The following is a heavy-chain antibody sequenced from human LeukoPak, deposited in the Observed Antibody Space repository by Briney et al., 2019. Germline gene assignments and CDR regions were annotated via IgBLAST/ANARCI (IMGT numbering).Heavy chain of an antibody. Sequence: GGSLRLSCAASGFTFSSYAMSWVRQAPGKGREWVSAISGSGGSTYYADSVKGRFTISRDNSKNTLYLQMNSLRAEDTAVYYCAKADYYYYYYGMDVWGQGTTVTVSS. J-gene: IGHJ6*02. V-gene: IGHV3-23*01. CDR1: GFTFSSYA. CDR2: ISGSGGST. CDR3: AKADYYYYYYGMDV.